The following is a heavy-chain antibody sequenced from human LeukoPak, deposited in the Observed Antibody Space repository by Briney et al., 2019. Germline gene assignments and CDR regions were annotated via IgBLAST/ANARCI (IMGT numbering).Heavy chain of an antibody. Sequence: SQTLSLTCAISGDSVSSNAWHWIRQSPSRGLEWLGRTYYRSKWYIDYAVSVKSRITFNPDTSNNQLSLQLKSVTPEDTAVYYCARVASNSFDYWGQGTLVTVSS. CDR1: GDSVSSNA. CDR3: ARVASNSFDY. J-gene: IGHJ4*02. V-gene: IGHV6-1*01. CDR2: TYYRSKWYI. D-gene: IGHD2-2*01.